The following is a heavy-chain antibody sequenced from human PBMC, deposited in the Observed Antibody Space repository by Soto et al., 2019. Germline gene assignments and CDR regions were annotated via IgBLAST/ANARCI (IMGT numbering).Heavy chain of an antibody. CDR1: GFIFDNYA. Sequence: VQLVESGGGLVQPGRSLRLSCVVSGFIFDNYAMHWVRQAPGKGLEWVSGISWNSDTIGYADSVKGRFTISRDNAKNSLFLQMNSLRAEDTALYYCAKVGGLGSYYGWGMDVWGQGTTVTVSS. D-gene: IGHD3-10*01. J-gene: IGHJ6*02. CDR2: ISWNSDTI. CDR3: AKVGGLGSYYGWGMDV. V-gene: IGHV3-9*01.